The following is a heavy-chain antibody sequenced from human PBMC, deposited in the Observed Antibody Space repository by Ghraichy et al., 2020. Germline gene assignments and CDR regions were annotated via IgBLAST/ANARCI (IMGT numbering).Heavy chain of an antibody. V-gene: IGHV4-34*01. CDR1: GGAFSGYY. D-gene: IGHD2-2*01. Sequence: SETLSLTCAVYGGAFSGYYWSWIRQPPGKGLEWIGEINHSGSTNYNPSLKSRVTISVDTSKNQFSLKLSSVTAADTAVYYCARRPESAARLDHWGQGTLVSLSS. CDR2: INHSGST. J-gene: IGHJ4*02. CDR3: ARRPESAARLDH.